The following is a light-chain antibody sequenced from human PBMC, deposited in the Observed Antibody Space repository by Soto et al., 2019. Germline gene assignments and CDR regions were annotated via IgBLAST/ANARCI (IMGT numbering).Light chain of an antibody. CDR2: DVS. CDR1: SSDVGGYNY. V-gene: IGLV2-14*01. Sequence: SDLNRAAYVYRSPGQSITISCNGTSSDVGGYNYVSWYQQHPGKAPKLMIYDVSNRPSGVSDRFSGSKSGNTASLTISGLQAEDEADYYCGSYASGSSEVFGTGTKVTVL. CDR3: GSYASGSSEV. J-gene: IGLJ1*01.